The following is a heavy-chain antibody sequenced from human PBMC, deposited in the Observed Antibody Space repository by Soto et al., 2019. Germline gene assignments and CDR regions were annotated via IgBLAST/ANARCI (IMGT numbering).Heavy chain of an antibody. Sequence: EVQLLESGGGLVQPGGSLRLSCAASGFIFSGYAMSWVRQAPGKGLEWVSAISAGGGSTYYADSVKGRFTTSRDNSKNTLYLQMNSLRAEDTAVYYCAKGLHSSSWPKITPHYYYYMDVWGKGTTVTVSS. V-gene: IGHV3-23*01. D-gene: IGHD6-13*01. J-gene: IGHJ6*03. CDR1: GFIFSGYA. CDR3: AKGLHSSSWPKITPHYYYYMDV. CDR2: ISAGGGST.